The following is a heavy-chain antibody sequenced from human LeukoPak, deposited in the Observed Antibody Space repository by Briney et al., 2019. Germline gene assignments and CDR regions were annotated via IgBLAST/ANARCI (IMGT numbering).Heavy chain of an antibody. J-gene: IGHJ5*02. V-gene: IGHV5-51*01. CDR1: GYNFDSYW. Sequence: GESLKISCEGSGYNFDSYWIAWVRQKAGEGLEWMGIIYPGDSDTRYNPAFQGQVIMSADKPLNTAYLQRSSLKSSDTGIYYCARRMDYFDTRSGSHLTGLDPWGQGTLVTVSS. CDR2: IYPGDSDT. CDR3: ARRMDYFDTRSGSHLTGLDP. D-gene: IGHD3-22*01.